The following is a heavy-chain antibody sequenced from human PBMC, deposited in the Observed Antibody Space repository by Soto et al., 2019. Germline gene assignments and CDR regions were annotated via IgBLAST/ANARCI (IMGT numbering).Heavy chain of an antibody. CDR1: GYTFTSYD. CDR2: MNPNSGNT. V-gene: IGHV1-8*01. D-gene: IGHD4-17*01. J-gene: IGHJ4*02. Sequence: ASVKVSCKASGYTFTSYDINWVRQATGQGLEWMGWMNPNSGNTGYAQKFQGRVTMTRNTSISTAYMELSSLRSEDTAVYYCARGPGLDYGDYGDSWGQGTLVTVSS. CDR3: ARGPGLDYGDYGDS.